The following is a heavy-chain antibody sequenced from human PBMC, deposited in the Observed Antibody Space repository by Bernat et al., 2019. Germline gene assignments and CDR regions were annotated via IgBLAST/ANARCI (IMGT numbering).Heavy chain of an antibody. V-gene: IGHV3-49*03. J-gene: IGHJ4*02. CDR3: TRGEDTMIVVVIPFDY. D-gene: IGHD3-22*01. Sequence: EVQLVESGGGLVQPGRSLRLSCTASGFTFGDYAMSWFRQAPGKGLEWVGFIRSKAYGGTTEYAASVKGRFTISRDDSKSIAYLQMNSLKTEDTAVYYCTRGEDTMIVVVIPFDYWGQGTLVTVSS. CDR1: GFTFGDYA. CDR2: IRSKAYGGTT.